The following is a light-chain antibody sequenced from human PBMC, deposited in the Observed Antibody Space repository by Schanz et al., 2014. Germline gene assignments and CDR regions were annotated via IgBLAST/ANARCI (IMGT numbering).Light chain of an antibody. CDR3: QQYGDSPYT. Sequence: EIVLTQSPGTLSLSPGERATLSCRASQSVSSNLAWYQQKPGQAPRLLIDGASTRATGIPARFSGSGSGTDFTLTISRLEPEDFAVYYCQQYGDSPYTFGQGTKLEIK. V-gene: IGKV3-20*01. CDR1: QSVSSN. J-gene: IGKJ2*01. CDR2: GAS.